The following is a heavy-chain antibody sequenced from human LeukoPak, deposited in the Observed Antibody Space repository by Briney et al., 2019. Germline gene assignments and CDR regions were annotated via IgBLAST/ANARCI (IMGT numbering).Heavy chain of an antibody. D-gene: IGHD3-16*01. V-gene: IGHV3-30*18. J-gene: IGHJ4*02. Sequence: GGSLRLSCAASGFTFSSYGMHWVRQAPGKGLEWVAVISYDGSNKYYADSVKGRFTISRDNSKNTLYLQMNSLRAEDTAVYYCAKDRAGPYFDYWGQGTLVTVSS. CDR2: ISYDGSNK. CDR1: GFTFSSYG. CDR3: AKDRAGPYFDY.